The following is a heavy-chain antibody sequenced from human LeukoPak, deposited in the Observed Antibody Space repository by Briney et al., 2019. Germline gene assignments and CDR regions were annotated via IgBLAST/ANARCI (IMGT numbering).Heavy chain of an antibody. CDR2: INPSGGST. Sequence: GASVKVFCKASGYSFTSYYMHWVRQAPGQGLEWMGIINPSGGSTSYAQKFQGRVTMTRDMSTSTVYMELSSLRSEDTAVYYCARDSKLRYFDWLSKNGWFDPWGQGTLVTVSS. J-gene: IGHJ5*02. CDR3: ARDSKLRYFDWLSKNGWFDP. V-gene: IGHV1-46*01. CDR1: GYSFTSYY. D-gene: IGHD3-9*01.